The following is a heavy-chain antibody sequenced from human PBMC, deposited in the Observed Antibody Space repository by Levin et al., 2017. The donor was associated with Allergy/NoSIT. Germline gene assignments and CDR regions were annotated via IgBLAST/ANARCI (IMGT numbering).Heavy chain of an antibody. J-gene: IGHJ4*02. CDR2: INSDGSST. Sequence: LSLTCAASGFTFSNFWMHWVRQAPGKGLVWVSRINSDGSSTTYADSVKGRFTISRDNAKNTLYLQMNSLRAEDTAVYYCARDYSYGIDYWGQGILVTVSS. CDR1: GFTFSNFW. D-gene: IGHD5-18*01. CDR3: ARDYSYGIDY. V-gene: IGHV3-74*01.